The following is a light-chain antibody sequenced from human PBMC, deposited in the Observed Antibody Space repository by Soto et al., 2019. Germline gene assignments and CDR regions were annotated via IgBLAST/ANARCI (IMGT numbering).Light chain of an antibody. CDR2: DAS. J-gene: IGKJ5*01. Sequence: EIVMTQSPATLSVSPGERVTLSCRASQSVSSYLAWYQQKPGQAPRLLIYDASTRATGIPARFSGSGSGTEFSLTISSLQSEDFAVYYCQQYSKWPITFGQGTRLEI. CDR3: QQYSKWPIT. CDR1: QSVSSY. V-gene: IGKV3-15*01.